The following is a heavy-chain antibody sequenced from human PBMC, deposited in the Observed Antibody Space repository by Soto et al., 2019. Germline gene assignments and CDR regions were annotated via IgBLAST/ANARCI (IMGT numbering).Heavy chain of an antibody. CDR2: ISSSSSTI. D-gene: IGHD1-26*01. Sequence: EVQLVESGGGLVQPGGSLRLSCAASGFTFSSYSMNWVRQAPGKGLEWVSYISSSSSTIYYADSVKGRFTISRDNAKNSLYLQMNSLRDEDTAVYYCAREGGVYPGGYYYGMDVWGQGTTVTVSS. J-gene: IGHJ6*02. CDR3: AREGGVYPGGYYYGMDV. CDR1: GFTFSSYS. V-gene: IGHV3-48*02.